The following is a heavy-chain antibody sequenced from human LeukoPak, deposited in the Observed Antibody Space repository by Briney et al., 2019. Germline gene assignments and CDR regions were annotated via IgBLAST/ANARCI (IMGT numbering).Heavy chain of an antibody. CDR2: IYYSGST. CDR1: GGSISSSSYY. D-gene: IGHD6-13*01. J-gene: IGHJ5*02. Sequence: PSETLSLTCTVSGGSISSSSYYWGWIRQPPGKGLEWIGSIYYSGSTYYNPSLKSRVTISVDTSKNQFSLKLTSVTAADAAVYYCARRTGYTSSYFYGFDPWGQGTLVTVSS. V-gene: IGHV4-39*01. CDR3: ARRTGYTSSYFYGFDP.